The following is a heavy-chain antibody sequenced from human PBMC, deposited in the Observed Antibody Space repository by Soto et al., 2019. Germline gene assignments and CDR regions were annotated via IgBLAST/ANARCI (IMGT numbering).Heavy chain of an antibody. CDR2: IIPIFGTA. V-gene: IGHV1-69*01. CDR1: GGTFSSYA. CDR3: ARSPARPYYYDSSGYYH. J-gene: IGHJ5*02. Sequence: QVQLVQSGAEVKKPGSSVKVSCKASGGTFSSYAISWVRQAPGQGLEWMGGIIPIFGTANYAQKFQGRVTITADESTSTAYMELSSLRSEDTAVYYCARSPARPYYYDSSGYYHWGQGTPVTVSS. D-gene: IGHD3-22*01.